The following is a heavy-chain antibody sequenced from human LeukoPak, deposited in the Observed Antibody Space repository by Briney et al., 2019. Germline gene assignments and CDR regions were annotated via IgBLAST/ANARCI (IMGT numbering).Heavy chain of an antibody. J-gene: IGHJ4*02. CDR2: IDDSGNT. D-gene: IGHD2-15*01. CDR3: ARHTTGYCSGGTCPYYFDY. V-gene: IGHV4-59*08. Sequence: SETLSLTCTASGVSISGYYWSWIRQPPGKGLDWIAYIDDSGNTRYSPSLKSRVTLSVDTSKNQVSLRLSSVTADTAVYYCARHTTGYCSGGTCPYYFDYWGQGTLVTVSS. CDR1: GVSISGYY.